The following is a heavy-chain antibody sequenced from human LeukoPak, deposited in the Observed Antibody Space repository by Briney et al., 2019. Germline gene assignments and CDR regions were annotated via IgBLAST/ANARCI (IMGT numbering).Heavy chain of an antibody. CDR3: ARDKDCTSSSCYPRWFDP. J-gene: IGHJ5*02. CDR2: ISAYNGNT. CDR1: GYTFTSYG. V-gene: IGHV1-18*01. D-gene: IGHD2-2*01. Sequence: GASVKVSCKASGYTFTSYGISWVRQAPGQGLEWMGWISAYNGNTNYAQKLQGRVAMTTDTSTSTAYMELRSLRSDDTAVYYCARDKDCTSSSCYPRWFDPWGQGTLVTVSS.